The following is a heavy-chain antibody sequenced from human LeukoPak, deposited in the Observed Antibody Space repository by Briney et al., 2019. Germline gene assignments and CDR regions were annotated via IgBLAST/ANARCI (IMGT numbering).Heavy chain of an antibody. CDR2: IYPGDSDT. Sequence: GESLKISCNGSGYSFSSYWIGWVRQMPGKGLEWMGIIYPGDSDTRYSPSFQGQVTISADKSISTAYLQWSSLRASDTAMYYCARGKGYCSSTSCYLTRDYYYYMDVWGKGTTVTVSS. CDR3: ARGKGYCSSTSCYLTRDYYYYMDV. V-gene: IGHV5-51*01. CDR1: GYSFSSYW. J-gene: IGHJ6*03. D-gene: IGHD2-2*01.